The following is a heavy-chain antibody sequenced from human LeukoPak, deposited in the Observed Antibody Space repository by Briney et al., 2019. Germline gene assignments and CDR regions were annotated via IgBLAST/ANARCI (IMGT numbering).Heavy chain of an antibody. D-gene: IGHD3-22*01. CDR2: INHSGST. V-gene: IGHV4-34*01. Sequence: PSETLSLTCAVYGGSFSGYYWSWIRQPPGKGLEWIGEINHSGSTNYNPSLKSRVTISVDTSKNQFSLRLSSVTAADTAVYYCARAGYYYDSSGYYSDRNFDYWGQGTLVTVSS. CDR3: ARAGYYYDSSGYYSDRNFDY. J-gene: IGHJ4*02. CDR1: GGSFSGYY.